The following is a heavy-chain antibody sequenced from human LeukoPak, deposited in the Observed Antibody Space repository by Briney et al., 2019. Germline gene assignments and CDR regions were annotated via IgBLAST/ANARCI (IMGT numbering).Heavy chain of an antibody. V-gene: IGHV4-59*01. D-gene: IGHD1-26*01. CDR2: VYYSGST. CDR1: GGSISSYY. Sequence: PSETLSLTCTVSGGSISSYYWSWIRQPPGKGLEWIGYVYYSGSTSYNPSLKSRVTISVDTSKNQFSLKLTSVTAADTAVYYCARGDSGSFSQFDCWGQGTLVTVSS. J-gene: IGHJ4*02. CDR3: ARGDSGSFSQFDC.